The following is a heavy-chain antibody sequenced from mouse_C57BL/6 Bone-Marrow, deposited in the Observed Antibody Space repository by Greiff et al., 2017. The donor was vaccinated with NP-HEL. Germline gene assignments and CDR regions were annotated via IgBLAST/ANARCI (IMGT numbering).Heavy chain of an antibody. J-gene: IGHJ4*01. CDR2: ISDGGSYT. Sequence: DVLFVDSCGCLVKPGGSLKLSCAASGFTFSSYAMSWVRQTPEKRLEWVATISDGGSYTYYPDNVKGRFTISRENAKNNLYLQMSHLKSEDTAMYYCARIGSSYAMDYWGQGTSVTVSS. D-gene: IGHD1-1*01. CDR1: GFTFSSYA. CDR3: ARIGSSYAMDY. V-gene: IGHV5-4*01.